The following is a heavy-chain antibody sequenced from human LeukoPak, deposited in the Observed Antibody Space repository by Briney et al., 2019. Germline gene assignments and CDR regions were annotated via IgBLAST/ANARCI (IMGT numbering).Heavy chain of an antibody. J-gene: IGHJ4*02. CDR2: ISTSGST. CDR1: GFTVSSNY. V-gene: IGHV3-66*02. D-gene: IGHD3-22*01. CDR3: ARSLYYYDSSGYYYY. Sequence: PGGSLRLSCAASGFTVSSNYMSWVRQAPGKGLEWVSVISTSGSTNYADSVKGRFTISRDNSKNTLYLQMHSLRPEDTAVYYCARSLYYYDSSGYYYYWGQGTLVTVSS.